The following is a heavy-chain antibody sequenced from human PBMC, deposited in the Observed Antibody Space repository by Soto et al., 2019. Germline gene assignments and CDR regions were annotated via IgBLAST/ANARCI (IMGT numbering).Heavy chain of an antibody. D-gene: IGHD3-9*01. V-gene: IGHV4-34*01. CDR2: INHSGST. J-gene: IGHJ5*02. CDR1: GGCFSGYY. CDR3: ARGGFYYDILTGRRPSNWFDP. Sequence: SETLSLTCAVYGGCFSGYYWSWIRQPPGKGLEWIGEINHSGSTNYNPSLKSRVTISVDTSKNQFSLKLSSVTAADTAVYYCARGGFYYDILTGRRPSNWFDPWGQGTLVTVSS.